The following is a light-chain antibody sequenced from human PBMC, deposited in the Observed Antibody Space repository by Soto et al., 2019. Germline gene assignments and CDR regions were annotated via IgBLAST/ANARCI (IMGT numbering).Light chain of an antibody. V-gene: IGKV3-20*01. J-gene: IGKJ1*01. CDR3: HQYGRKPECDRWT. Sequence: EIVLTQSPGTLSLSPGERATISCRASQSISSSNLAWYQQKPGRAPRLLLYGAANRAAGLPDRFSGSESGTDFTLTISRLEADYFVMYYCHQYGRKPECDRWTFGQGTKVEVK. CDR1: QSISSSN. CDR2: GAA.